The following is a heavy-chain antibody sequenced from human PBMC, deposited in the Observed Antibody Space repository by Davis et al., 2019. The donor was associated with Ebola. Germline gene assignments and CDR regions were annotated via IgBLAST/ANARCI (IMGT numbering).Heavy chain of an antibody. V-gene: IGHV7-4-1*02. CDR2: INTNNANP. J-gene: IGHJ3*02. D-gene: IGHD1-1*01. Sequence: ASVKVSCKASGYTFTNYDINWVRQAPGQALEWMGWINTNNANPTYAQGYTGRFVFSLDTSVSTAYLQVSSLKSEDTAIYYCARITTTGAFDIWGQGTLVTVSS. CDR3: ARITTTGAFDI. CDR1: GYTFTNYD.